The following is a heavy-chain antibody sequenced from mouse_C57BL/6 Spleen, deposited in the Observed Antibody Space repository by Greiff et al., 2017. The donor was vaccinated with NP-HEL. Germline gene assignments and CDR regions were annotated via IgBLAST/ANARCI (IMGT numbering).Heavy chain of an antibody. CDR3: ARDNRDYFDY. CDR1: GFTFSDYY. V-gene: IGHV5-16*01. Sequence: EVKLMESEGGLVQPGSSMKLSCTASGFTFSDYYMAWVRQVPEKGLEWVANITYDGSSTYYLDSLNSRFIISRDNAKNILYLQMSSQKSDDTATYYCARDNRDYFDYWGQGTTLTVSS. J-gene: IGHJ2*01. D-gene: IGHD2-14*01. CDR2: ITYDGSST.